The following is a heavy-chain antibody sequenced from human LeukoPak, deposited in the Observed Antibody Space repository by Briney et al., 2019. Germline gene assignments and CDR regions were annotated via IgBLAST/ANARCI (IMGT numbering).Heavy chain of an antibody. CDR3: ARRAYYYDSSGPLVDY. CDR1: GGTFSSYA. CDR2: IIPIFGTA. J-gene: IGHJ4*02. V-gene: IGHV1-69*13. D-gene: IGHD3-22*01. Sequence: ASVKVSCKASGGTFSSYAISWVRQAPGQGLEWMGGIIPIFGTANYAQKFQGRVTITADESTSTAYMELSSLRSEGTAVYYCARRAYYYDSSGPLVDYWGQGTLVTVSS.